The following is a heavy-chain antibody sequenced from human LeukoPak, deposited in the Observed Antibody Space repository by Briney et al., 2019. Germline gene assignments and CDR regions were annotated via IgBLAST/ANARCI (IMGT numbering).Heavy chain of an antibody. CDR2: ISSSSSYI. CDR3: ARGVAVTRGGAFDI. CDR1: GFTFSSYS. J-gene: IGHJ3*02. Sequence: GGSLRLSCAASGFTFSSYSMNWVRQAPGKGLEWVSSISSSSSYIYYADSVKGRFTISRDNSKNTLYLQMNSLRAEDTAVYYCARGVAVTRGGAFDIWGQGTMVTVSS. V-gene: IGHV3-21*04. D-gene: IGHD4-11*01.